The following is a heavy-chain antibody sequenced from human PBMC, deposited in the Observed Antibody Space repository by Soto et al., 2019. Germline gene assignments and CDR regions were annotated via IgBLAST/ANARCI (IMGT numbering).Heavy chain of an antibody. CDR1: EFIFSSYS. V-gene: IGHV3-21*01. CDR3: VRGRIGYCSGGSCWTDAFDI. D-gene: IGHD2-15*01. Sequence: PGGSLRLSCAASEFIFSSYSMNWVRQAPGKGLEWVSSISSSSSYIYYADSVKGRFTISRDNAKNSLYLQMNSLRAEDTAVFYCVRGRIGYCSGGSCWTDAFDIWGQGTMVTVS. J-gene: IGHJ3*02. CDR2: ISSSSSYI.